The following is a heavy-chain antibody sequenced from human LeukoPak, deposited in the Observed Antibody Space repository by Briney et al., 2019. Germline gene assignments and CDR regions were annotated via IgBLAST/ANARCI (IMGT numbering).Heavy chain of an antibody. CDR1: GGSISSGGYY. CDR2: IYHSGST. CDR3: ARASAHAFDI. J-gene: IGHJ3*02. V-gene: IGHV4-30-2*01. D-gene: IGHD3-10*01. Sequence: SQTLSLTCTVSGGSISSGGYYWSWIRQPPGKGLEWIGYIYHSGSTYYNPSLKSRVTISVDRSKNQFSLKLSSVTAADTAVYYCARASAHAFDIWGQGTMVTDSS.